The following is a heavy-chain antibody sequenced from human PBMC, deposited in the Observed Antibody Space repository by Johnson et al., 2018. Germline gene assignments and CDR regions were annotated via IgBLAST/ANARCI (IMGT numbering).Heavy chain of an antibody. V-gene: IGHV4-34*01. CDR3: ARAERGYSDGFFDYYYYMDV. CDR2: INHSGST. J-gene: IGHJ6*03. CDR1: GGSFSGYY. D-gene: IGHD5-18*01. Sequence: QVQLQQWGAGLLKPSETLSLTCAVYGGSFSGYYWSWIRQPPGKGLEWIGEINHSGSTNYNPSLKSRVPISLDTSKNQFSLKLSSVTAADTAVYYCARAERGYSDGFFDYYYYMDVWGKGTTVTVSS.